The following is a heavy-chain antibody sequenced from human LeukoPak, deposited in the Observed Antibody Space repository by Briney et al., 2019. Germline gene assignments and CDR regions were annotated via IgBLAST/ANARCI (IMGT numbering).Heavy chain of an antibody. V-gene: IGHV3-23*01. CDR3: AKFSSGFTEFDY. CDR2: ISGSGGST. CDR1: GFTFSSYA. Sequence: PGGSLRLSCAASGFTFSSYAMSWVRQAPGKGQEWVSAISGSGGSTYYADSVKGRFTISRDNSKNTLYLQMNSLRAEDTAVYYCAKFSSGFTEFDYWGQGTLVTVSS. D-gene: IGHD3-10*01. J-gene: IGHJ4*02.